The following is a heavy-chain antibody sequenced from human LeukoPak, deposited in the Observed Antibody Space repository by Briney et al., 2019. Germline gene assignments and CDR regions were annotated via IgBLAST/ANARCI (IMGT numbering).Heavy chain of an antibody. CDR2: IHPDGNEK. D-gene: IGHD3-10*01. V-gene: IGHV3-7*04. Sequence: GGSLRLSCAASGFNFGTYWMSWVRQAPGKGLEWVANIHPDGNEKYHVDSVKGRFTIFRDNAKNFLYLQMNSLRAEDTALYYCSRGDDFSGDNWGQGTLVTVSS. CDR3: SRGDDFSGDN. J-gene: IGHJ4*02. CDR1: GFNFGTYW.